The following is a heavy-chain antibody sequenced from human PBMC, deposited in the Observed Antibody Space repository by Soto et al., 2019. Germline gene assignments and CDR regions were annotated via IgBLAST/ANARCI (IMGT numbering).Heavy chain of an antibody. Sequence: GGSLRLSCAASGFTFSSYWMSWVRQSPGKGLEWVANIKQDGSEKYYVDSVKGRFTISRDNAKNSLYLQMNSLRAEDTAVYYCARGVTRQLVGYWGQGTLVTVSS. CDR1: GFTFSSYW. CDR3: ARGVTRQLVGY. V-gene: IGHV3-7*05. D-gene: IGHD6-6*01. J-gene: IGHJ4*02. CDR2: IKQDGSEK.